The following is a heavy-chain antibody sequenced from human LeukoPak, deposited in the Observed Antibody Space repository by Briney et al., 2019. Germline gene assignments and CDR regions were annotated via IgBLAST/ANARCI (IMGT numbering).Heavy chain of an antibody. D-gene: IGHD6-13*01. J-gene: IGHJ4*02. V-gene: IGHV3-30*02. Sequence: GGSLRLSCAASGFTFSSYGMHWVRQAPGKGLEWVAFIGYDGSNKYYADSVKGRFTISRDNSKNTLYLQMNSLRAEDTAVYYCARGGVAAAVSYWGQGTLVTVSS. CDR3: ARGGVAAAVSY. CDR1: GFTFSSYG. CDR2: IGYDGSNK.